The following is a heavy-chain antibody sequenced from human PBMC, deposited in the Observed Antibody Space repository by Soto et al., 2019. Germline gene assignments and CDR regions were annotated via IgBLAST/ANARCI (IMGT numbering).Heavy chain of an antibody. J-gene: IGHJ4*02. D-gene: IGHD6-19*01. CDR3: AKDRGGSGWYFDY. V-gene: IGHV3-23*01. Sequence: GGSLRLSCAASGFTFSSYAMSWVRQAPGKGLEWVSAISGSGGSTYYADSVKGRFTISRDNSKNTLYLQMNSLRAGDTAVYYCAKDRGGSGWYFDYWGQGTLVTVPS. CDR2: ISGSGGST. CDR1: GFTFSSYA.